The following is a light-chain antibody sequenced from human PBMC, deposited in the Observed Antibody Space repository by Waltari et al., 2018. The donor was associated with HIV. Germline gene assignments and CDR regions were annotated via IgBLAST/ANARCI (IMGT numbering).Light chain of an antibody. CDR2: GNS. J-gene: IGLJ3*02. Sequence: QSVLTQPPSVSGAPGQRVTIACTGSSSNIGAGYDVTWYHQLPGTAPNNLIYGNSNRPSGVPDRFSGSKSGTSASLAITGLQAEDEADYYCQSHDSSLSAWVFGGGTKLTVL. CDR3: QSHDSSLSAWV. CDR1: SSNIGAGYD. V-gene: IGLV1-40*01.